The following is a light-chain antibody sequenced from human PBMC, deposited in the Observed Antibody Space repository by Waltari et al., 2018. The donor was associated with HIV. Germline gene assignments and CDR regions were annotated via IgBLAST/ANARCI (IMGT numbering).Light chain of an antibody. Sequence: SGDIGSFNYVSWYQQHPGKVPKLMIYEVSNRPSGISNRFSGSKSGNTASLTISGLQAEDEADYYCSSYTSSSTLFGGGTKLTVL. CDR1: SGDIGSFNY. V-gene: IGLV2-14*01. CDR2: EVS. CDR3: SSYTSSSTL. J-gene: IGLJ2*01.